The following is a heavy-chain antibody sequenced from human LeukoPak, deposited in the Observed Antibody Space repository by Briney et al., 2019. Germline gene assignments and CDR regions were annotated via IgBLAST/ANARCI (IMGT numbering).Heavy chain of an antibody. J-gene: IGHJ4*02. CDR1: GGSISSGSYY. D-gene: IGHD5-24*01. Sequence: SETLSLTCTVSGGSISSGSYYWSWIRQPPGQGLEWIGTIYYSGTTFYNPSLKSRVTISGDTSKNQFSLKLNSVTAADTAVYYCARHSGDGYNRPFDYWGQGSLVTVSS. CDR2: IYYSGTT. V-gene: IGHV4-39*01. CDR3: ARHSGDGYNRPFDY.